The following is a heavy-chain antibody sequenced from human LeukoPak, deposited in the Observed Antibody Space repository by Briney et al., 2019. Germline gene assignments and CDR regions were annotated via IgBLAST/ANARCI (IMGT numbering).Heavy chain of an antibody. CDR3: ARDPYTYGPYYFDY. Sequence: GGSLRLSCAASGFTFVSFAMHWVRQAPGKGLEWVAVISYDAGNNKYYSDSVKGRFTISRDNSKSTLYLQMNSLRTEDTAVYYCARDPYTYGPYYFDYWGQRILVTVSS. J-gene: IGHJ4*02. CDR1: GFTFVSFA. D-gene: IGHD5-18*01. V-gene: IGHV3-30*04. CDR2: ISYDAGNNK.